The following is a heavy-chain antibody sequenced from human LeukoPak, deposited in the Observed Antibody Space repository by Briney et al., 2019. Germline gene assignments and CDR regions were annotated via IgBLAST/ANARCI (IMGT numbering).Heavy chain of an antibody. Sequence: PGGSLRLSCAASGFTFSSYAMHWVRQAPGKGLEWVAVISYDGSNKYYADSVKGRFTISRDNSKNTLYLQMNSLRAEDTAVYYCATGRQIREADYWGQGTLVTVAS. V-gene: IGHV3-30-3*01. D-gene: IGHD3-10*01. CDR2: ISYDGSNK. J-gene: IGHJ4*02. CDR3: ATGRQIREADY. CDR1: GFTFSSYA.